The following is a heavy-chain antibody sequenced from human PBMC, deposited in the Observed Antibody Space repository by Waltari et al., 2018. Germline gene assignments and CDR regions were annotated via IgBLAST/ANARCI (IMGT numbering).Heavy chain of an antibody. CDR3: AGCAGLYSSSSLVSRNWFDP. J-gene: IGHJ5*02. Sequence: QVQLVQSGAEVKKPGASVKVSCKASGNTSTSYDINWVRQATGQGLEWMGWMNPNSGNTDYAQKFQGRVTMTRTTSISTAYMELSSLRSEDTAVYYCAGCAGLYSSSSLVSRNWFDPWGQGTLVTVSS. CDR2: MNPNSGNT. D-gene: IGHD6-6*01. V-gene: IGHV1-8*01. CDR1: GNTSTSYD.